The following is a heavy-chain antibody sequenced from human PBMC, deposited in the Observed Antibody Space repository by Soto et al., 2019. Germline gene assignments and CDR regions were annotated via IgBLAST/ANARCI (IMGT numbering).Heavy chain of an antibody. Sequence: QVQLQESGPGLVKPSQTLSLTCTVSGGAISTGGYYWSWLRQHPGRGLEWIGYISHSGRTFSNPSLPSRVAISIDTSKNKFSLKLSSVTAADTAVYYCATVRWELHDAFDIWGQGTMVSVSS. CDR2: ISHSGRT. CDR3: ATVRWELHDAFDI. V-gene: IGHV4-31*03. CDR1: GGAISTGGYY. J-gene: IGHJ3*02. D-gene: IGHD1-26*01.